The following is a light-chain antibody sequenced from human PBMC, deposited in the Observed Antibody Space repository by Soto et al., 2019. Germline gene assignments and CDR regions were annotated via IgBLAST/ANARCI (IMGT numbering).Light chain of an antibody. CDR1: QTISTW. J-gene: IGKJ1*01. Sequence: DIQVNQSPPTLSASVGDRVTITCRASQTISTWMAWYQQTPGKAPKLLVYDASTLQSGVASRFSGSGSGTEFTLIISGLQPDDSATYYCQQYTNTNNPWMFGQGTKVDIK. CDR3: QQYTNTNNPWM. V-gene: IGKV1-5*01. CDR2: DAS.